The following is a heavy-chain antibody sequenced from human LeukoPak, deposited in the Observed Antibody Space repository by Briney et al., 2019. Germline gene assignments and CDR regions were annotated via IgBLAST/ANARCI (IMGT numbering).Heavy chain of an antibody. CDR3: AREGYGSGPPPNACDI. CDR2: IHHSGST. V-gene: IGHV4-38-2*02. Sequence: SETLSLTCTVSGYSISSGSGYYWGWIRQPPGKGLEWIGSIHHSGSTYNNPSLKSRATISVDTSKTQFSLRLSSVTAADTAMYYCAREGYGSGPPPNACDIWGQGTMVTVSS. J-gene: IGHJ3*02. D-gene: IGHD3-10*01. CDR1: GYSISSGSGYY.